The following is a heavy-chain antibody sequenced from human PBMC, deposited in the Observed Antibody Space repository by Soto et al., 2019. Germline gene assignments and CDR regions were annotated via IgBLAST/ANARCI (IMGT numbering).Heavy chain of an antibody. CDR3: ARTDRDFYGLDV. J-gene: IGHJ6*02. V-gene: IGHV3-13*05. Sequence: EVQLVESGGGLVQPGGSLRLSCEASGFTFRNYDMHWDRQGTGKGLEWVSGISAAGDPDYADSVEGRFTISRENAQNSFFLQMHSLRVGDTAVYYCARTDRDFYGLDVWGQGTTVIVSS. CDR1: GFTFRNYD. CDR2: ISAAGDP.